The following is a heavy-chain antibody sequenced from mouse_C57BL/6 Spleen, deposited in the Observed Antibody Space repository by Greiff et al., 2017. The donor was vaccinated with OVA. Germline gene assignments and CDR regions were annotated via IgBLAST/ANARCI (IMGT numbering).Heavy chain of an antibody. D-gene: IGHD4-1*01. CDR3: ARPTGSAMDY. J-gene: IGHJ4*01. V-gene: IGHV5-17*01. CDR2: ISSGSSTI. CDR1: GFTFSDYG. Sequence: EVKVVESGGGLVKPGGSLKLSCAASGFTFSDYGMHWVRQAPEKGLEWVAYISSGSSTIYYADTVKGRFTISRDNAKNTLFLQMTSLRSEDTAMYYCARPTGSAMDYWGQGTSVTVSS.